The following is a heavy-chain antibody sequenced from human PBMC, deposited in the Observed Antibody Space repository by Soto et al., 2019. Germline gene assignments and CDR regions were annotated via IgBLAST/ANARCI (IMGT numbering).Heavy chain of an antibody. V-gene: IGHV4-59*08. CDR3: ARGQVAAAQH. D-gene: IGHD2-15*01. Sequence: SETLSLTCTVSGGSIGSYYWSWIRQSPEKGLEWIAFIHHSGSTNYKPSLKSRVAISVDTSNNQFSLKLTSVTAADTAVYYCARGQVAAAQHWGQGTLVTVS. CDR2: IHHSGST. CDR1: GGSIGSYY. J-gene: IGHJ4*02.